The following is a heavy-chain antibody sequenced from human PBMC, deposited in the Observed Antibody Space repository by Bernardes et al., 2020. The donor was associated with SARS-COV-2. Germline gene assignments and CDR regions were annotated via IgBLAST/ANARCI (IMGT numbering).Heavy chain of an antibody. CDR2: INQDGSEQ. CDR3: ARDLYYGSGSYKWFDP. D-gene: IGHD3-10*01. V-gene: IGHV3-7*03. J-gene: IGHJ5*02. CDR1: GFTFSTYW. Sequence: GGSLRLSCTASGFTFSTYWMSWVRQAPGKGLEWVATINQDGSEQYYLESVKGRLTISRDNTKNSLYLRMNSLRAEDTAIYYCARDLYYGSGSYKWFDPWGQGTLVTVSS.